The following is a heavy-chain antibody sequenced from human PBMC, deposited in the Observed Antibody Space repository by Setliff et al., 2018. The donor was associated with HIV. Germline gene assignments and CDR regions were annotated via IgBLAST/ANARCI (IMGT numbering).Heavy chain of an antibody. V-gene: IGHV1-2*02. Sequence: GASVKVSCKASGYTFSGYYLHWVRQAPGQGLEWMGWINPNSGGTNYAQKFHGRVTMTTDTSISTAYMVLSRLRSDDAAMYYCASSGGYPDYFDYWGQGTLVTVSS. CDR1: GYTFSGYY. D-gene: IGHD1-26*01. J-gene: IGHJ4*02. CDR2: INPNSGGT. CDR3: ASSGGYPDYFDY.